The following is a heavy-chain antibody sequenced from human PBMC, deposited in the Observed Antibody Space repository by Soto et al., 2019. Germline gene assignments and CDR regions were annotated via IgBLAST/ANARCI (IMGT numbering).Heavy chain of an antibody. CDR3: IKASAVTGVGGYR. CDR1: GFAFSSYW. Sequence: EVQLVESGGGLVQPGGSLRLSCAASGFAFSSYWMQWVRQAPGKGPVWVSRISSDGRNTTYADFVKGRFTISRDNAEKTLHLQMTSRPDADTAVYYCIKASAVTGVGGYRWGQGTLVTVSS. D-gene: IGHD2-21*02. V-gene: IGHV3-74*01. J-gene: IGHJ5*02. CDR2: ISSDGRNT.